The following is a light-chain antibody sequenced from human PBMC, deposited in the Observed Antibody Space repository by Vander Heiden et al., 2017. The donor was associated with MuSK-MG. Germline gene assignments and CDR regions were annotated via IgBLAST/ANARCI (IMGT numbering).Light chain of an antibody. CDR3: VRSYSGAL. J-gene: IGLJ2*01. Sequence: QAVVTQEPSLTVSPGGTVTLPCCSSTGAVTSGHYPYWVQQKPGQAPRTLIYDTSNKHAGTPARFSGSLLGGKAALTLAGAQPEDEAEYYCVRSYSGALFGGGTKLTVL. V-gene: IGLV7-46*01. CDR1: TGAVTSGHY. CDR2: DTS.